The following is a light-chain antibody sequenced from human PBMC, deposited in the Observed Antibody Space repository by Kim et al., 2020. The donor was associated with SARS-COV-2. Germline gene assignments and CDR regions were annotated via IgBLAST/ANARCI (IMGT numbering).Light chain of an antibody. J-gene: IGLJ2*01. CDR3: SSYTTTSTL. CDR1: SSDVAIYKY. Sequence: QPALTQPASVSGSPGQSITISCTGTSSDVAIYKYVSWYQQHPGKAPKLMIYDVSKRPSGVSNRFSGSKSGNTASLTISGLQAEDEADYYCSSYTTTSTLFGGGTQLTVL. CDR2: DVS. V-gene: IGLV2-14*01.